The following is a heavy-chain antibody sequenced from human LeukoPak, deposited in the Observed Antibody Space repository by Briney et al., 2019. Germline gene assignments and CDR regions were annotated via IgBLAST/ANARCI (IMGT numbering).Heavy chain of an antibody. CDR3: ASLPENWFDP. CDR2: IRGNSGST. D-gene: IGHD5/OR15-5a*01. Sequence: PGGSLRLSCAVSGFTFSDYDMSWVRQAPGKGLEWVSTIRGNSGSTYYADSVKGRFTISRDNSKNTLYLQMNSLRAEDTAVYYCASLPENWFDPWGQGTLVTVSS. V-gene: IGHV3-23*01. CDR1: GFTFSDYD. J-gene: IGHJ5*02.